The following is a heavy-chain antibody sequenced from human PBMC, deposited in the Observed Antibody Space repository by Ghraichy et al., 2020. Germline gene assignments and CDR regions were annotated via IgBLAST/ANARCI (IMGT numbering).Heavy chain of an antibody. CDR3: ARGGIITGTRPYFFDS. Sequence: ASVKVSCKASGYTFTGYYIHWLRQAPGQGLELMAWINTNTGGTNFAQNFQGRVTLTTDTSITTAYMELSRLRSDDTAVDYWARGGIITGTRPYFFDSWGQGTLVTVSS. CDR1: GYTFTGYY. J-gene: IGHJ4*02. V-gene: IGHV1-2*02. D-gene: IGHD1-14*01. CDR2: INTNTGGT.